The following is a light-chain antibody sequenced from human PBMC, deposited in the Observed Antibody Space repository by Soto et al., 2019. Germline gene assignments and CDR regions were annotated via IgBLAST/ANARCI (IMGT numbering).Light chain of an antibody. V-gene: IGLV2-14*01. Sequence: QSALTQPASVSGSPGQSITISCTGTSSDVGGYNYVSWYQQHSGKAPKLMIYDVSNRPSGVSKRFSGSKSGNSASLTISGLQAEDEADYYCGSYASSSTLYVFGTGTKVTVL. CDR2: DVS. CDR1: SSDVGGYNY. CDR3: GSYASSSTLYV. J-gene: IGLJ1*01.